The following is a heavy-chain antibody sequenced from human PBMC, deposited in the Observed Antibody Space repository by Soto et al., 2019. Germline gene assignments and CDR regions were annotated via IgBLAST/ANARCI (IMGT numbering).Heavy chain of an antibody. D-gene: IGHD2-15*01. CDR3: VGGSWFD. J-gene: IGHJ4*02. CDR2: ISWNGNFT. CDR1: GYSFEDYS. Sequence: EVQLVESGGDMVQPGRSLKLSCVGSGYSFEDYSMHWVRQAPGKGLGWVSGISWNGNFTGYVDSVKGRFTISRDNAKNSLFLQMRSLSLEDTALYYCVGGSWFDWGQGTLVTVSS. V-gene: IGHV3-9*01.